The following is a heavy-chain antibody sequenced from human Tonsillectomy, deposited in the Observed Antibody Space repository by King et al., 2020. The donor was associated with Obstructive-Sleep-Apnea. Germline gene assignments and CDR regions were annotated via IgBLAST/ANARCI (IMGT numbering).Heavy chain of an antibody. CDR1: GFTFSNYG. Sequence: VQLVQSGGGVVQPGRSLRLSCAASGFTFSNYGMHWVRQAPGKGLEWVAVVSYDGSYKYFADSVKGRFTISRDNSKNTLYLQMNSLRGEDTAVYYCAKEDEPWELIRYFGYWGQGTLVTVSS. D-gene: IGHD1-26*01. J-gene: IGHJ4*02. V-gene: IGHV3-30*18. CDR2: VSYDGSYK. CDR3: AKEDEPWELIRYFGY.